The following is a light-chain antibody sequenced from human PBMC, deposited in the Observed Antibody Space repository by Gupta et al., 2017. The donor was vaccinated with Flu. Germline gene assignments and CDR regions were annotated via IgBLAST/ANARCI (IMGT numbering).Light chain of an antibody. CDR2: ETN. Sequence: KVTILSSGSSSDTVTNYLSRNRLRPGTAPKLLIYETNRRPSGIPDRFSGSKSVPAATVGMTGLHTGAEADYYCSSLDDSRSARVFGGGTKVTVL. CDR3: SSLDDSRSARV. V-gene: IGLV1-51*02. J-gene: IGLJ3*02. CDR1: SSDTVTNY.